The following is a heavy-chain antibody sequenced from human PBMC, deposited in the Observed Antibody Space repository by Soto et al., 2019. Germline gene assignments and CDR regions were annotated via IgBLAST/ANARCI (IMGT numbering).Heavy chain of an antibody. CDR1: GFTFSSYD. CDR2: MGYYESNK. CDR3: ARDSAVAGTFDY. V-gene: IGHV3-33*01. J-gene: IGHJ4*02. D-gene: IGHD6-19*01. Sequence: WGSLRLSCAASGFTFSSYDIHWVRQAPAKGLGWVSVMGYYESNKYYADSVKGRCTISRENSKNNLYLLINSLITEDTTVYYCARDSAVAGTFDYWGQGTLVTVSS.